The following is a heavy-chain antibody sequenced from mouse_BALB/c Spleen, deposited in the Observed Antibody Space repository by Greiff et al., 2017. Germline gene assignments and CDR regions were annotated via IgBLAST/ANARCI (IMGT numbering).Heavy chain of an antibody. CDR2: INPSTGYT. J-gene: IGHJ3*01. D-gene: IGHD2-1*01. CDR3: ARAEYGNLFAY. CDR1: GYTFTSYW. V-gene: IGHV1-7*01. Sequence: VHLVESGAELAKPGASVKMSCKASGYTFTSYWMHWVKQRPGQGLEWIGYINPSTGYTEYNQKFKDKATLTADKSSSTAYMQLSSLTSEDSAVYYCARAEYGNLFAYWGQGTLVTVSA.